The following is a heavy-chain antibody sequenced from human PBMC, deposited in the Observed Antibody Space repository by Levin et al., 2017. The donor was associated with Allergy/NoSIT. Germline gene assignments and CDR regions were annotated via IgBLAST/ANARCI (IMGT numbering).Heavy chain of an antibody. J-gene: IGHJ3*02. Sequence: PSETLSLTCTVSGGSISSSSYYWGWIRQPPGKGLEWIGSIYYSGSTYYNPSLKSRVTISVDTSKNQFSLKLSSVTAADTAVYYCARLPGYSGFSGLDIWGQGTMVTVSS. CDR1: GGSISSSSYY. V-gene: IGHV4-39*01. D-gene: IGHD5-12*01. CDR2: IYYSGST. CDR3: ARLPGYSGFSGLDI.